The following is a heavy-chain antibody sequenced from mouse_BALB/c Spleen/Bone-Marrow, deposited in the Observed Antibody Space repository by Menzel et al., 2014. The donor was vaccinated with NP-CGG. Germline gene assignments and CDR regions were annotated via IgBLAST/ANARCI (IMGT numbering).Heavy chain of an antibody. Sequence: LVESGAELARPGASVKMSCKASGYTFTSYTMHWVKQRPGQGLEWIGYINPSSGYTNYNQKFKDKAALTADKSSSTAYMQLCSLTSEDSAVYYCAREGRYGGLYYFDYWGQGTTLTVSS. CDR2: INPSSGYT. CDR3: AREGRYGGLYYFDY. J-gene: IGHJ2*01. CDR1: GYTFTSYT. D-gene: IGHD2-14*01. V-gene: IGHV1-4*01.